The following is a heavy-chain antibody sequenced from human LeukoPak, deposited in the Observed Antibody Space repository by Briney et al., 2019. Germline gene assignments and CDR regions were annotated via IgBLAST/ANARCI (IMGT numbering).Heavy chain of an antibody. J-gene: IGHJ4*02. CDR1: GGTFSSYA. CDR2: IIPIFGTA. Sequence: SVTVSFTASGGTFSSYAISWVRQAPGQGLEWMGGIIPIFGTANYAQKFQGRVTITADESTSTAYMELSSLRSEDTAVYYCARAGARNYDSSGYHPYYFDYWGQGTLVTVSS. CDR3: ARAGARNYDSSGYHPYYFDY. V-gene: IGHV1-69*01. D-gene: IGHD3-22*01.